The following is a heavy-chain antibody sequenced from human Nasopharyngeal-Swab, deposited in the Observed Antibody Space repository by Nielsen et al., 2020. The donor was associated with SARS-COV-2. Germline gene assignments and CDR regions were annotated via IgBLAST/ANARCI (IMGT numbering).Heavy chain of an antibody. V-gene: IGHV4-31*03. CDR2: IYYSGST. Sequence: SETLSLTYTVSGGSISSGGYYWSWIRQHPGKGLEWIGYIYYSGSTYYNPSLKSRVTISVDTPKNQFSLKLSSVTAADTAVYYCARVLTVVVVAATSYPKWYFDLWGRGTLVTVSS. J-gene: IGHJ2*01. D-gene: IGHD2-15*01. CDR3: ARVLTVVVVAATSYPKWYFDL. CDR1: GGSISSGGYY.